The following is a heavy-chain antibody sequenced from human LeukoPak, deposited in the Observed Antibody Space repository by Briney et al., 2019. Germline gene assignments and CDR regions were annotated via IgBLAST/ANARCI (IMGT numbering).Heavy chain of an antibody. CDR1: GFTFSNYA. CDR2: IIGSGGST. Sequence: PGGSLRLSCAASGFTFSNYAMTWVRQAPGKGLEWVSTIIGSGGSTYDADSVKGRFTISRDNSKNTLYLQMNRLRVEDTAVYYCATMFWAQAASGSDYWGQGTLVTVSS. CDR3: ATMFWAQAASGSDY. J-gene: IGHJ4*02. D-gene: IGHD3-10*02. V-gene: IGHV3-23*01.